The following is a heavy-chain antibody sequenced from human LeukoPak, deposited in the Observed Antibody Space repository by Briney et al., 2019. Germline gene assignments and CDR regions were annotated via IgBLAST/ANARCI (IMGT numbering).Heavy chain of an antibody. Sequence: SETLSLTCTVSGGSISTYYWNWIRQPAGKGLEWIGRIYTSGSTNYNPSLKSRVTMSVDTSKNQFSLKLSSVTAADTAVYYCARDLSSGTYPYYYYYMHVWGKGTTVTVSS. J-gene: IGHJ6*03. CDR1: GGSISTYY. V-gene: IGHV4-4*07. D-gene: IGHD1-26*01. CDR3: ARDLSSGTYPYYYYYMHV. CDR2: IYTSGST.